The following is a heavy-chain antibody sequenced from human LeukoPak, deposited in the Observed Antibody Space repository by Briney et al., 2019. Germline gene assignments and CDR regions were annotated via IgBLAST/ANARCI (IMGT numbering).Heavy chain of an antibody. Sequence: GASVKVSCKASGYTFTSYAMHWVRQAPGQRLEWMGWINAGNGNTKYSQKFQGRVTITRDTSASTAYMELSSLRSEDTAVYYCARAYRYYDSSGYYIWGQGTLVTVSS. CDR2: INAGNGNT. D-gene: IGHD3-22*01. V-gene: IGHV1-3*01. CDR1: GYTFTSYA. J-gene: IGHJ4*02. CDR3: ARAYRYYDSSGYYI.